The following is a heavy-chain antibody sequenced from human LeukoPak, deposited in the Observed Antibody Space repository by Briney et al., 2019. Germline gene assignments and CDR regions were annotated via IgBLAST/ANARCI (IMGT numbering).Heavy chain of an antibody. V-gene: IGHV4-59*01. J-gene: IGHJ4*02. Sequence: PSETLSLTCTVSGGSISPYYWSWIRQPPGKGLDWIGYIYYTGSTNYNPSLKSRVSMSADTSKNQPSLKLTSVTAADTAVYYCATGQAGDFWGQGTLVTVSS. CDR1: GGSISPYY. CDR2: IYYTGST. D-gene: IGHD3-10*01. CDR3: ATGQAGDF.